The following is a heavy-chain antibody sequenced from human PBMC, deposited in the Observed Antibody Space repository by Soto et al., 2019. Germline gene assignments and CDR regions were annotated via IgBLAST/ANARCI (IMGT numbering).Heavy chain of an antibody. Sequence: RASVKVSCKVSGYTFTSHSMHWVRQAPGQRLEWMGLINGDSGNTINSQKFQGRVTINRDTSANTAYMELSSLVSEDTAVYYCARGTGSRSYLIDYWGQGTVVTVSS. CDR1: GYTFTSHS. D-gene: IGHD3-10*01. CDR2: INGDSGNT. CDR3: ARGTGSRSYLIDY. V-gene: IGHV1-3*01. J-gene: IGHJ4*02.